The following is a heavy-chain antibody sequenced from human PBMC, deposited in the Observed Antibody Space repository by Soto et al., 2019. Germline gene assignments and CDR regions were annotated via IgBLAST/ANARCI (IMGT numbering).Heavy chain of an antibody. CDR2: IYYSGST. D-gene: IGHD1-7*01. Sequence: QVQLQESGPGLVKPSETLSLTCTVSGGSIRSYYWSWIRQPPGKGLEWIGYIYYSGSTNYNPSLXRXAXIXLDTSKTQFSLKLSSVTAADTAVYYCARNYGHAFDIWGQGTMVTVSS. V-gene: IGHV4-59*01. CDR1: GGSIRSYY. J-gene: IGHJ3*02. CDR3: ARNYGHAFDI.